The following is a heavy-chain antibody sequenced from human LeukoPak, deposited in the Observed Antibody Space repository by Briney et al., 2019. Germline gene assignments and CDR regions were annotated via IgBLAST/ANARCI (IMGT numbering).Heavy chain of an antibody. CDR1: GFTFSSYG. CDR2: ISHDGSNK. CDR3: ARKPDY. J-gene: IGHJ4*02. V-gene: IGHV3-30*03. Sequence: PGRSLRLSCAASGFTFSSYGMHWVRQAPGKGLEWVAVISHDGSNKYYADSVKGRFTISRDNSKNTLYLQMNSLKAEDTAVYYCARKPDYWGQGTLVTVSS.